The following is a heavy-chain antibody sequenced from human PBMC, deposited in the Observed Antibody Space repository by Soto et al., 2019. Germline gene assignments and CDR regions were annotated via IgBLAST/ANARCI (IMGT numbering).Heavy chain of an antibody. V-gene: IGHV4-31*03. J-gene: IGHJ6*02. CDR2: IYYSGST. CDR1: GGSISSGGYY. Sequence: SETLSLTCTVSGGSISSGGYYWSWIRQHPGKGLEWIGYIYYSGSTYYNPSLKSRVTISVDTSKNQFSLKLSSVTAADTAVYYCARHPYYYGSGSYYNRKGYYGMDVWGQGTTVTVSS. CDR3: ARHPYYYGSGSYYNRKGYYGMDV. D-gene: IGHD3-10*01.